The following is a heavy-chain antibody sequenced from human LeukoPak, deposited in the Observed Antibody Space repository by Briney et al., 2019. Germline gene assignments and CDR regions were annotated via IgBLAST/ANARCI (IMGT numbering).Heavy chain of an antibody. J-gene: IGHJ4*02. CDR1: GGSISSSSYY. D-gene: IGHD6-19*01. CDR2: ISGSGGST. V-gene: IGHV3-23*01. Sequence: QPSETLSLTCTVSGGSISSSSYYWGWIRQPPGKGLEWVSAISGSGGSTYYADSVKGRFTISRDNSKNTLYLQMNSLRAEDTAVYYCAKDVLSSGRFDYWGQGTLVTVSS. CDR3: AKDVLSSGRFDY.